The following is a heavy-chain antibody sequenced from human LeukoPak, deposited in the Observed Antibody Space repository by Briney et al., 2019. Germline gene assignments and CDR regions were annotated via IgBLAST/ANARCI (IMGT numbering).Heavy chain of an antibody. Sequence: GGSLRLSRAASGFTFSSYGMHWVRQAPGKGLEWVAVIWYDGSNKYYADSVKGRFTISRDNSKNTLYLQMNSLRAEDTAVYYCAKETPRSMVRGVSLKYNWFDPWGQGTLVTVSS. CDR3: AKETPRSMVRGVSLKYNWFDP. CDR1: GFTFSSYG. J-gene: IGHJ5*02. D-gene: IGHD3-10*01. CDR2: IWYDGSNK. V-gene: IGHV3-33*06.